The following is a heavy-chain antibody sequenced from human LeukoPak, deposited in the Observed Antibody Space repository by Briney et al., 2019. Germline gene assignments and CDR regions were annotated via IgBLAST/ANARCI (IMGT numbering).Heavy chain of an antibody. CDR1: GFTVSSNY. D-gene: IGHD3-10*02. J-gene: IGHJ4*02. V-gene: IGHV3-66*01. CDR3: ARAPIRGNGRDFDY. Sequence: AGGSLSLSCAASGFTVSSNYMSWVRQAPGKGLEWVSVIYSGGSTYYADSVMGRFTISRDNSKNTLYLQMNSLRAEDTAVYYCARAPIRGNGRDFDYWGQGTLVTVSS. CDR2: IYSGGST.